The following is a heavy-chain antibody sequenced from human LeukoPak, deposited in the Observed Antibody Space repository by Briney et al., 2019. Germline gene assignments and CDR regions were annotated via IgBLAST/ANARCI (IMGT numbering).Heavy chain of an antibody. V-gene: IGHV3-30*07. D-gene: IGHD1-1*01. CDR1: GYAFRGYP. CDR3: ARAGGAWSTTHYYYYMDV. Sequence: GRSLRLSCAPSGYAFRGYPMYWDRHAPGKGLEWVAFISYEEGDELYADSVKGRFPISRDDSKSTLYLQMNSLRPEDTAIFYCARAGGAWSTTHYYYYMDVWGKGTTVTVSS. CDR2: ISYEEGDE. J-gene: IGHJ6*03.